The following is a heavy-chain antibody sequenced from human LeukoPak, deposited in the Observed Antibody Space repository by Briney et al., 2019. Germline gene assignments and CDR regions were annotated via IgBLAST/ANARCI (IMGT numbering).Heavy chain of an antibody. D-gene: IGHD3-10*01. J-gene: IGHJ4*02. V-gene: IGHV1-2*02. CDR1: GYTFTSYY. CDR3: ARTGGSKLNPLLWFGEHYFDY. CDR2: INPNSGGT. Sequence: GASVKVSCKASGYTFTSYYMHWVRQAPGQGLEWMGWINPNSGGTNYAQKFQGRVTMTRDTSISTAYMELSRLRSEDTAVYYCARTGGSKLNPLLWFGEHYFDYWGQGTLVTVSS.